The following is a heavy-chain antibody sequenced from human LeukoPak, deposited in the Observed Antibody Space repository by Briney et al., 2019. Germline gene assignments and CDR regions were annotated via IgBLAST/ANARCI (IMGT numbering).Heavy chain of an antibody. J-gene: IGHJ4*02. D-gene: IGHD3-10*01. CDR3: ARDVLWFGESIDY. CDR1: GFTFSSNS. Sequence: PGGSLRLSCAASGFTFSSNSMNWVRQAPGKGLEWVSYISSTGGTIYYADSMKGRFTISRDNAKNSLYLQMNSLRVEDTAVYYCARDVLWFGESIDYWGQGTLVTVSS. CDR2: ISSTGGTI. V-gene: IGHV3-48*04.